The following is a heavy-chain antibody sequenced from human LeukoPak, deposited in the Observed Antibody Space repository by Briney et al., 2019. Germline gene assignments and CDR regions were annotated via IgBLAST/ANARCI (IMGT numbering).Heavy chain of an antibody. D-gene: IGHD3-22*01. CDR3: AKAVIDYDSSGYPYLYFDY. Sequence: PGGSLRLSCAASGFTFSSYDMTWVRQAPGKGLEWVSYISGTSNTIYYADSVKGRFTISRDNAKNSLYLQMNSLRAEDTAFYYCAKAVIDYDSSGYPYLYFDYWGQGTLVTVSS. CDR1: GFTFSSYD. J-gene: IGHJ4*02. CDR2: ISGTSNTI. V-gene: IGHV3-48*04.